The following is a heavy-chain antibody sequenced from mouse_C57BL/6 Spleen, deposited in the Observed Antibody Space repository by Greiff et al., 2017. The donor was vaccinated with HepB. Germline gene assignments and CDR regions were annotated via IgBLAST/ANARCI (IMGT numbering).Heavy chain of an antibody. V-gene: IGHV1-82*01. Sequence: VKLQESGPELVKPGASVKISCKASGYAFSSSWMNWVKQRPGKGLEWIGRIYPGDGDTNYNGKFKGKATLTADKSSSTAYMQLSSLTSEDSAVYFCAERFAYWGQGTLVTVSA. CDR2: IYPGDGDT. CDR1: GYAFSSSW. CDR3: AERFAY. J-gene: IGHJ3*01.